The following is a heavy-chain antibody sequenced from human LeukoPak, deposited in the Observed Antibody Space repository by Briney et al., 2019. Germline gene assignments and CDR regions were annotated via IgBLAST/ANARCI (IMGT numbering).Heavy chain of an antibody. CDR1: GGSISSGGYS. V-gene: IGHV4-30-2*01. CDR3: ARGSGVTTVTLFDY. D-gene: IGHD4-17*01. J-gene: IGHJ4*02. Sequence: PSQTLSLTCAVSGGSISSGGYSWSWIRQPPGKGLEWIGYIYHSGSTYYNPSLKSRVTISVDRSKNQFSLKLSSVTAADTAVYYCARGSGVTTVTLFDYWGQGTLVTVSS. CDR2: IYHSGST.